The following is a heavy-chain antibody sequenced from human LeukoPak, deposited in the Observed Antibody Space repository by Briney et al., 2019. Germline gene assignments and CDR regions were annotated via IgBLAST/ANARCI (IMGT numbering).Heavy chain of an antibody. CDR1: GGSISSGGYY. CDR2: IYYSGST. D-gene: IGHD4-17*01. J-gene: IGHJ4*02. V-gene: IGHV4-31*03. CDR3: ARATVTGAFDY. Sequence: SETLSLTCTVSGGSISSGGYYWSWIRQHPGKGLEWIGYIYYSGSTYYNPSLKSRVAISVDTSKNQFSLKLSSVTAADTAVYYCARATVTGAFDYWGQGTLVTVSS.